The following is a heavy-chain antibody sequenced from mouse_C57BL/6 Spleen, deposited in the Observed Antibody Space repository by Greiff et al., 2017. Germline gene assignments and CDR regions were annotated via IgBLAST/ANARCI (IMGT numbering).Heavy chain of an antibody. V-gene: IGHV1-74*01. CDR1: GYTFTSYW. J-gene: IGHJ4*01. CDR3: ANYGSSYAYAMDY. CDR2: IHPSDSDT. D-gene: IGHD1-1*01. Sequence: QVQLQQPGAELVKPGASVKVSCKASGYTFTSYWMHWVKQRPGKGLEWIGRIHPSDSDTNYNQKFKGTATLTVDKSSSTAYMQLSSPTSEDSAVYYCANYGSSYAYAMDYWGQGTSVTVSS.